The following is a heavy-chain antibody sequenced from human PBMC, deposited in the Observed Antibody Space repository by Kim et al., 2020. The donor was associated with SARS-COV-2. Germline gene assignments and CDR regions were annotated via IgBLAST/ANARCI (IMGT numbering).Heavy chain of an antibody. Sequence: ASVKVSCKASGDTFINCGIHWVRQAPGQRLEWMGWINGGNGHTKYSQRFQDRVTLTADTSATTAHMDLRSLRSEDTAIYYCARVCNEYNSSWVFDFWGQG. CDR3: ARVCNEYNSSWVFDF. D-gene: IGHD6-13*01. CDR1: GDTFINCG. V-gene: IGHV1-3*01. CDR2: INGGNGHT. J-gene: IGHJ4*02.